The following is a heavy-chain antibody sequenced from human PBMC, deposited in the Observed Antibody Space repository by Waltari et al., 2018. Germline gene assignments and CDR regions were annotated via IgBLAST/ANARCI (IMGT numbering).Heavy chain of an antibody. V-gene: IGHV3-21*06. CDR1: GFTFSLFS. CDR3: TMAPDVPVRPTWG. J-gene: IGHJ4*02. Sequence: EVQLVESGGGLVKPGGSLRLSCAASGFTFSLFSMNWVRQAPGRCRGVVATMSSSGSYIDYADSVKVRFTISRDNAKNSVYLQMNSLRVDDTAVYYCTMAPDVPVRPTWGWGQGSLITVSS. D-gene: IGHD7-27*01. CDR2: MSSSGSYI.